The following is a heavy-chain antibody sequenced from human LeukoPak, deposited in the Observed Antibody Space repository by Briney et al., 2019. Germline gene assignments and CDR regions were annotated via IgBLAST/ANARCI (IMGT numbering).Heavy chain of an antibody. V-gene: IGHV1-2*02. CDR2: NNLSSGGT. D-gene: IGHD4-11*01. CDR3: ARGLGLDY. J-gene: IGHJ4*02. Sequence: ASPKDSCKASRYSLNAYYIHCVRPAPGQGLEWMGWNNLSSGGTRYAQKFQGRVTMARDTSISTTYMELSRLTSDDTAVYYCARGLGLDYWGQGTLVTVSS. CDR1: RYSLNAYY.